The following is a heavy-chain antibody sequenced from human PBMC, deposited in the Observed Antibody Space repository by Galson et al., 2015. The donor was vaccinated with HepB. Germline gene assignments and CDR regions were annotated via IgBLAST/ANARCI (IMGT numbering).Heavy chain of an antibody. V-gene: IGHV1-18*04. CDR3: ARHLYYDFWSGYYDTAGGMDV. CDR2: ISPYIGST. CDR1: GYTFTSYG. Sequence: SVKVSCKASGYTFTSYGISWVRQAPGQGLEWMGWISPYIGSTNYAQKLQGRVTMTTDTSTSTAYMELRSLRSDDTALYYCARHLYYDFWSGYYDTAGGMDVGGQGTTVTVSS. J-gene: IGHJ6*02. D-gene: IGHD3-3*01.